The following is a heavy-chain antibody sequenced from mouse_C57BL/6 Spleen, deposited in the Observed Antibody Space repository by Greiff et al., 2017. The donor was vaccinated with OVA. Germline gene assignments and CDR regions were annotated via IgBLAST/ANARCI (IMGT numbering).Heavy chain of an antibody. J-gene: IGHJ4*01. CDR1: GYTFTSYW. CDR2: IYPGSGST. CDR3: ARGDGYDGRYYAMDY. D-gene: IGHD2-2*01. V-gene: IGHV1-55*01. Sequence: QVQLQQSGAELVKPGASVKMSCKASGYTFTSYWITWVKQRPGQGLEWIGDIYPGSGSTNYNEKFKSKATLTVDTSSSTAYMQLSSLTSEDSAVYYCARGDGYDGRYYAMDYWGQGTSVTVSS.